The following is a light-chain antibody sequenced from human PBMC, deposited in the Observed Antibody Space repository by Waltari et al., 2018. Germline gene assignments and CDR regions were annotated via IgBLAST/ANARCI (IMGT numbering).Light chain of an antibody. CDR3: SSDAVSNNFYD. CDR1: GSGGP. CDR2: EVS. J-gene: IGLJ1*01. V-gene: IGLV2-8*01. Sequence: QSALTQPPSASGSPGQSVTISCTGTGSGGPVSWYQPLPGTAPKLLIYEVSNRPSGVPDRFSGSKSGNTASLTVSGLQAEDEGDYYCSSDAVSNNFYDFGSGTKVTVL.